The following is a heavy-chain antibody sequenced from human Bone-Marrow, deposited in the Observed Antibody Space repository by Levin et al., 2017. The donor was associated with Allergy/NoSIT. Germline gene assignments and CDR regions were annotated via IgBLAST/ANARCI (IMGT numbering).Heavy chain of an antibody. CDR1: GFSLSNARMG. J-gene: IGHJ6*02. D-gene: IGHD4-17*01. Sequence: SGPTLVKPTETLTLTCTVSGFSLSNARMGVSWIRQPPGKALEWLAHIFSNDEKSYSTSLKSRLTISKDTSKSQVVLTMTNMDPVDTATYYCARIPRTAYYYYGMDVWGQGTTVTVSS. V-gene: IGHV2-26*01. CDR3: ARIPRTAYYYYGMDV. CDR2: IFSNDEK.